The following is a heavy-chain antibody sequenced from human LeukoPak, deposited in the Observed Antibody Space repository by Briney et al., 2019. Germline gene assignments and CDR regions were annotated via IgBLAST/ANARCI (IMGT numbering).Heavy chain of an antibody. Sequence: GGSLRLSCAASGFPFRNYGMHWVRQAPGKGLEWVTFIRHDGSHKHDADSVKGRFTISRDNSKSTLYLQMNSLRAEDTAVYYCASHFNYYDSSGYLDYWGQGTLVTVSS. CDR1: GFPFRNYG. CDR3: ASHFNYYDSSGYLDY. CDR2: IRHDGSHK. V-gene: IGHV3-30*02. J-gene: IGHJ4*02. D-gene: IGHD3-22*01.